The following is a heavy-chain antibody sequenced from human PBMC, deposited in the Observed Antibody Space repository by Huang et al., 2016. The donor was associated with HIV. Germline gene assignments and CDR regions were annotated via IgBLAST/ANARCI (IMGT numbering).Heavy chain of an antibody. CDR2: ITLSGSN. D-gene: IGHD3-9*01. CDR1: GGSFSVYY. J-gene: IGHJ6*02. V-gene: IGHV4-34*01. Sequence: QVQLQQWGAGLLKPSETLSLTCAVYGGSFSVYYWSWIRQPPGKGLEWIGQITLSGSNNYNPALKGRVTIAVDTSKNQFSLNMSSVTAADTAVYYCARGAVRYFDRGGTRYYGMDVWGQGTTVTVSS. CDR3: ARGAVRYFDRGGTRYYGMDV.